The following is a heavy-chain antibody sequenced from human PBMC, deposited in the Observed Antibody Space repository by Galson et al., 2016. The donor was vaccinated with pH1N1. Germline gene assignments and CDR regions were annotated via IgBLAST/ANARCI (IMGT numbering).Heavy chain of an antibody. D-gene: IGHD3-22*01. Sequence: SLRLSCAASGFTLSCCAMHWVRQAPGKGLECVALISKDGNNVYYADSVKGRFTISRDSSNNTLYLQTNSLRAEDTAIYYCVKLDSSGYYYGRFDSWGQGTLVTVSS. CDR1: GFTLSCCA. CDR3: VKLDSSGYYYGRFDS. CDR2: ISKDGNNV. V-gene: IGHV3-30*04. J-gene: IGHJ4*02.